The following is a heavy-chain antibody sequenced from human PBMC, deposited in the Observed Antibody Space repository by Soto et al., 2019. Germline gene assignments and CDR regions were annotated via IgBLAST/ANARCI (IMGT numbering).Heavy chain of an antibody. Sequence: GGSLRLSCAASGFTFSSYSMNWVRQAPGNGLEWVSSISSSSSYIYYADSVKGRFTISRDNAKNSLYLQMNSLRAEDTAVYYCARDARNYDILTGYYRADYYYGMDVWGQGTTVTVSS. CDR1: GFTFSSYS. CDR2: ISSSSSYI. V-gene: IGHV3-21*01. D-gene: IGHD3-9*01. CDR3: ARDARNYDILTGYYRADYYYGMDV. J-gene: IGHJ6*02.